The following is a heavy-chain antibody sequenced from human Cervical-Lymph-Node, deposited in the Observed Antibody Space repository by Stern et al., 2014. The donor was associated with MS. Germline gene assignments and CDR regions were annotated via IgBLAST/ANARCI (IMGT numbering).Heavy chain of an antibody. J-gene: IGHJ2*01. D-gene: IGHD4-11*01. V-gene: IGHV4-39*02. CDR2: VYYSGIT. CDR3: ARGVTAVTNYVPNWCFDL. CDR1: GGSITNRDY. Sequence: QVQLQESGPGLVKPSETLSLTCTVSGGSITNRDYWGWIRQSPGKGLEWIGSVYYSGITYYRPSLKSRATISIDTSQKHFSLKLDSVTATDTAVYFCARGVTAVTNYVPNWCFDLWGRGTLVTISS.